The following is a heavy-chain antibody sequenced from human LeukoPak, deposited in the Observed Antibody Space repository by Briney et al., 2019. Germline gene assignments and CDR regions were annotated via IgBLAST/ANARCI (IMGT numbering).Heavy chain of an antibody. CDR3: ARVGRWFGEFFDY. CDR2: IYHSGTT. J-gene: IGHJ4*02. CDR1: DFSISRGYY. Sequence: SETLSLTCTVSDFSISRGYYWGWIRQPPGKGLECIGTIYHSGTTYYSPSLKTRVTISVDTSKNHFSLKLSSVTAADTAVYYCARVGRWFGEFFDYWGQGTLVTVSS. V-gene: IGHV4-38-2*02. D-gene: IGHD3-10*01.